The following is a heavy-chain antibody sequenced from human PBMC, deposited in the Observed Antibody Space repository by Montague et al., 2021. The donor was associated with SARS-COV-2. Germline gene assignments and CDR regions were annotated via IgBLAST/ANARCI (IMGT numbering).Heavy chain of an antibody. Sequence: SETLSLTCAVYGGSFSGYYWSWIRQPPEKGLEWIGEINQSGRTNNNPSLKSRVIISVGTSKNQFSLKLSSVTAADTAVYYCARDSRTSGWGYWYHGLDVWGQGTTVIVSS. J-gene: IGHJ6*02. CDR1: GGSFSGYY. CDR3: ARDSRTSGWGYWYHGLDV. CDR2: INQSGRT. V-gene: IGHV4-34*01. D-gene: IGHD6-19*01.